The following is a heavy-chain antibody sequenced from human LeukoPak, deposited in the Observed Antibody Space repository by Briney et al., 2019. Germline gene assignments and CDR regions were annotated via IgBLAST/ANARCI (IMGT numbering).Heavy chain of an antibody. V-gene: IGHV3-48*01. CDR2: ISSSSSTI. D-gene: IGHD3-10*01. Sequence: GGSLRLSCAASGLTFSSYSMNWVRQAPGKGLEWVSYISSSSSTIYYADSVKGRFTISRDNSKNTLYLQMNSLRAEDTAVYYCAKDPAIWFGELANWFDPWGQGTLVTVSS. CDR3: AKDPAIWFGELANWFDP. J-gene: IGHJ5*02. CDR1: GLTFSSYS.